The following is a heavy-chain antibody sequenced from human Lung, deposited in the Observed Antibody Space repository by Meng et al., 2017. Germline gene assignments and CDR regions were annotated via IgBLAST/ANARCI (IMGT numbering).Heavy chain of an antibody. CDR1: GFTFSSYG. J-gene: IGHJ4*02. CDR2: IWYDGSYD. D-gene: IGHD4-23*01. Sequence: GGSLRLSCAASGFTFSSYGMHWVRQAPGKGLEWVAVIWYDGSYDYYADSVKGRFTISRDNSKNTLYLQVNSLRAEDTAVYYCARSALDGNMFYFDYWGQGTLVTVSS. V-gene: IGHV3-33*01. CDR3: ARSALDGNMFYFDY.